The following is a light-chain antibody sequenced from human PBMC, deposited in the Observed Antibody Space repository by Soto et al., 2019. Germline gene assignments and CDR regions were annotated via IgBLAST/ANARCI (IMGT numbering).Light chain of an antibody. Sequence: QSALTQPAPVSGSPGQSMTISCTGSSSDVGGYHYVSWYQQHPGKAPKLIIYQVSHRPSGVSDRFSGSKSGNTASLTISGLQGEDEATYYCSSFTSTHTYVFGTGTKVTVL. V-gene: IGLV2-14*03. J-gene: IGLJ1*01. CDR2: QVS. CDR1: SSDVGGYHY. CDR3: SSFTSTHTYV.